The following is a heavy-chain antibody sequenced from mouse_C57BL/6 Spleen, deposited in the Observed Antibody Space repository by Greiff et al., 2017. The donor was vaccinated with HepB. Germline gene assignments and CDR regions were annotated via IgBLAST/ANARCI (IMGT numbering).Heavy chain of an antibody. D-gene: IGHD1-1*01. CDR1: GYTFTSYW. CDR2: IDPSDSYT. J-gene: IGHJ2*01. CDR3: ARGRNYGYYFDY. V-gene: IGHV1-59*01. Sequence: VQLQQPGAELVRPGTSVKLSCKASGYTFTSYWMHWVKQRPGQGLEWIGVIDPSDSYTNYNQKFKGKATLTVDTSSSTAYMQLSSLTSEDSAVYYCARGRNYGYYFDYWGQGTTLTVSS.